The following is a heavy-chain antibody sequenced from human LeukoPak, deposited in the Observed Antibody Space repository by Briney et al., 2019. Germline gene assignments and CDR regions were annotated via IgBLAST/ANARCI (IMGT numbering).Heavy chain of an antibody. D-gene: IGHD1-26*01. Sequence: ASVKVSCKASGYTFTSYYMHWVRQAPGQGLEWMGIINPSGGSTSYAQKFQGRVTMTRDTSTSTVYMELSSLRSEDTAVYYCASPDDSGTDSGSYYLLDYWGQGTLDTVSS. CDR3: ASPDDSGTDSGSYYLLDY. J-gene: IGHJ4*02. CDR2: INPSGGST. V-gene: IGHV1-46*01. CDR1: GYTFTSYY.